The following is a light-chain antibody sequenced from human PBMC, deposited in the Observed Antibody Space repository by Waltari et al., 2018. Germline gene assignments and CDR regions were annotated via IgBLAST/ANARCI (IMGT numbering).Light chain of an antibody. CDR2: EAA. V-gene: IGLV6-57*03. J-gene: IGLJ3*02. CDR3: QSYHAGNPWV. Sequence: NFMLTQPHSVSESPGRTVTISCTRSSGSIASNYVQWYQQRPGSAPTPVSYEAAQSPSGVPDRFSGSIDSSSNSASLTISGLRTEDEADYYCQSYHAGNPWVCGGGTRLTVV. CDR1: SGSIASNY.